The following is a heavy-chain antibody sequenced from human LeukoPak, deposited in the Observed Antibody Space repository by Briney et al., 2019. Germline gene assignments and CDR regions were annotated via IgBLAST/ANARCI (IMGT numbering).Heavy chain of an antibody. CDR2: IIPIFGTA. Sequence: SVKVSCKAYGGTFGSYAISWVRQAPGQGLEWMGGIIPIFGTANYAQKFQGRVTITADESTSTAYMELSSLRSEDTAVYYCARDPTYCSSTSCYDYSYYYGMDVWGQGTTVTVSS. D-gene: IGHD2-2*01. V-gene: IGHV1-69*13. J-gene: IGHJ6*02. CDR3: ARDPTYCSSTSCYDYSYYYGMDV. CDR1: GGTFGSYA.